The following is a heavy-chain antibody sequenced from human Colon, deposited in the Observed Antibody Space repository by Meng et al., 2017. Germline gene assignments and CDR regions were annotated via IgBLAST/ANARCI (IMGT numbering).Heavy chain of an antibody. Sequence: GPALLLPSGTLSPASVVSGDSIANSKWWIWLRQAPGKGPEWIGEISNSYKTVYSPSLKSRVRISLDKSNNQFSLTLTSVTAADTAVYYCARERVRELGLFDSWGQGILVTVSS. CDR1: GDSIANSKW. CDR3: ARERVRELGLFDS. CDR2: ISNSYKT. D-gene: IGHD1-7*01. J-gene: IGHJ4*02. V-gene: IGHV4-4*02.